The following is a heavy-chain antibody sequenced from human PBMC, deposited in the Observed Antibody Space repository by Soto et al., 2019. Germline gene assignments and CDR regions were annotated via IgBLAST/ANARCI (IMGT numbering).Heavy chain of an antibody. Sequence: QVQLVQSGPEVKKPGSSVRISCRSGGDTFSSYTVSWVRQTPGQGLEWMGRIIPVLGVTNYSRKFKGRMTSTEDKSKTPAHMRRSSLKSEETAVFYCARRRYCGVDCSPQYYYGMDVWRHGTSVIVSS. CDR2: IIPVLGVT. D-gene: IGHD2-21*02. V-gene: IGHV1-69*02. CDR1: GDTFSSYT. J-gene: IGHJ6*02. CDR3: ARRRYCGVDCSPQYYYGMDV.